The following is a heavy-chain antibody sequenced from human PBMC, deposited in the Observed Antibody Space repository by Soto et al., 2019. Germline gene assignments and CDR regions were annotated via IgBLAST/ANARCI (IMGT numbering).Heavy chain of an antibody. V-gene: IGHV1-69*13. CDR3: ARESSRSGNSYYYGMDV. Sequence: SVKVSCKASGGTFSSYAISWVRQAPGQGLEWMGGIIPIFGTANYAQKFQGRVTITADESTSTAYMELSSLRSEDTAVYYCARESSRSGNSYYYGMDVWGQGTTVTVSS. D-gene: IGHD3-3*01. CDR2: IIPIFGTA. J-gene: IGHJ6*02. CDR1: GGTFSSYA.